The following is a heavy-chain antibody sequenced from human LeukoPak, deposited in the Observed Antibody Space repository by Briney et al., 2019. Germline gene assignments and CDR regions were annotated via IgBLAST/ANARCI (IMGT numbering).Heavy chain of an antibody. CDR3: ATGGGGWYYFDY. V-gene: IGHV1-24*01. Sequence: ASVKVSCKVSGYTLTELSMHWVRQAPGKGLEWMGGFDPEDGETIYAQKFQGRVTMTEDTSTDTAYMELSSLRSEDTAVYYCATGGGGWYYFDYWGQGTLVTVSS. CDR1: GYTLTELS. J-gene: IGHJ4*02. D-gene: IGHD6-19*01. CDR2: FDPEDGET.